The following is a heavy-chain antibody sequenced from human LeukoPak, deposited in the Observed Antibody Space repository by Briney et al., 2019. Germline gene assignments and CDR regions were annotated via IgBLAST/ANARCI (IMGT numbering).Heavy chain of an antibody. CDR3: ARVSGYYDFWSGFYLGAFDI. V-gene: IGHV4-34*01. CDR2: INHNGST. J-gene: IGHJ3*02. Sequence: ASETLSLTCAVYGGSFSGYYWSWIRQPPGKGLEWIGEINHNGSTNYNPSLKSRVTISVDTSKNQFSLKLSSVTAADTAVYYCARVSGYYDFWSGFYLGAFDIWGQGTMVTVSS. D-gene: IGHD3-3*01. CDR1: GGSFSGYY.